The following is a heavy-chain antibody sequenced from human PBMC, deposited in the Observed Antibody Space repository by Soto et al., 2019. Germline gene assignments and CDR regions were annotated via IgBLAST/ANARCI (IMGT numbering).Heavy chain of an antibody. CDR3: AKVIAVAGKEDYFDY. J-gene: IGHJ4*02. Sequence: SVKVSCKASGGTFSSYAISWVRQAPGQGLEWMGGIIPIFGTANYAQKFQGRVTITADESTSTAYMELSSLRSEDTAVYYCAKVIAVAGKEDYFDYWGQGTLVTVSS. V-gene: IGHV1-69*13. CDR1: GGTFSSYA. CDR2: IIPIFGTA. D-gene: IGHD6-19*01.